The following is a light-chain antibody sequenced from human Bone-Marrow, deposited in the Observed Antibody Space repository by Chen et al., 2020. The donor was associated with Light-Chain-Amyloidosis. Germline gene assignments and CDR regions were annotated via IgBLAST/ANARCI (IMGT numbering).Light chain of an antibody. J-gene: IGLJ1*01. CDR1: SSDVGDYKY. CDR2: EVS. Sequence: QSALAQPPSASWSPGQSVTISCAGTSSDVGDYKYVSWYQQHPGKAPKLMIYEVSKRPSGVPDRFSGSKSGNTASLTVSGLQAEDEADYYCSSYAGSNNFVFGTGTKVTVL. CDR3: SSYAGSNNFV. V-gene: IGLV2-8*01.